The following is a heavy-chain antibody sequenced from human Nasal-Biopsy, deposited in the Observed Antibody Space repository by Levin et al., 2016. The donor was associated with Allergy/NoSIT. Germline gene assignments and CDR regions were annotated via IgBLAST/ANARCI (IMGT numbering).Heavy chain of an antibody. CDR3: ATDRGDFDH. V-gene: IGHV3-15*01. J-gene: IGHJ4*02. CDR2: IMGKPDGEKK. CDR1: GFTFPHAW. Sequence: GESLKISCAASGFTFPHAWMSWVRQAPGKGLEWVGRIMGKPDGEKKDYAAPVTGRFTISRDDSKNMVFLQMDSLKSEDTAVYFCATDRGDFDHWGQGTLVTVSS. D-gene: IGHD3-10*01.